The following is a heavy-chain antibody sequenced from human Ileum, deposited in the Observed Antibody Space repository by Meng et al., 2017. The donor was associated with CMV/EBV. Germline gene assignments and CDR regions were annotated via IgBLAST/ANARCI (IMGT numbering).Heavy chain of an antibody. Sequence: GAARLTLSEHYSPASPVSRRSSSMSAWCFSQQPAVKRLGLSGPIYTSESTNCNPSPKSRVTMSVDTSKNQFSLKMSSVTAANTALYYFARERPRGTAMASIDYWGQGTLVTVSS. CDR2: IYTSEST. V-gene: IGHV4-4*07. J-gene: IGHJ4*02. D-gene: IGHD5-18*01. CDR1: RRSSSMSA. CDR3: ARERPRGTAMASIDY.